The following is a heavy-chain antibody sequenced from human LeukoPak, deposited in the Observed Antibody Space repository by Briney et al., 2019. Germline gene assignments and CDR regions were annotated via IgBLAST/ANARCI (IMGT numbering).Heavy chain of an antibody. D-gene: IGHD3-10*01. Sequence: SETLSLTCTVSGGSISSYYWSWIRQPPGKGLEWIGYIYYSGSTNYNPSLKSRVTISVDTSKNQFSLKLSSVTAADTAVYYCARVGGSNYYYYGMDVWGQGTTVTVSS. J-gene: IGHJ6*02. CDR2: IYYSGST. V-gene: IGHV4-59*01. CDR1: GGSISSYY. CDR3: ARVGGSNYYYYGMDV.